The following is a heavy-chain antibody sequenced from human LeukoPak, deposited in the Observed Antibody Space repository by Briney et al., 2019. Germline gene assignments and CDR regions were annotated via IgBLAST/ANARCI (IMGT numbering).Heavy chain of an antibody. CDR1: GFTVSSNY. D-gene: IGHD6-13*01. CDR3: ARGGPRGSWPRFDP. CDR2: MYAAGTT. V-gene: IGHV3-53*01. J-gene: IGHJ5*02. Sequence: GGPLRLSCAASGFTVSSNYMTWVRQAPGKGLEWVSVMYAAGTTYYADSVKGRFTISRDNSKNTLSLQMNSLRADDTAVYYCARGGPRGSWPRFDPWGQGTLVTVSS.